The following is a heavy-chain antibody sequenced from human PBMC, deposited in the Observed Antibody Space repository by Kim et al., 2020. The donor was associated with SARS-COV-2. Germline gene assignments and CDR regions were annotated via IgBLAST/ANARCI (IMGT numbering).Heavy chain of an antibody. CDR3: ARSRYGSGSYSKY. Sequence: YAQKFQGRVTMTRDTSISTAYMELSRLRSDDTAVYYCARSRYGSGSYSKYWGQGTLVTVSS. V-gene: IGHV1-2*02. D-gene: IGHD3-10*01. J-gene: IGHJ4*02.